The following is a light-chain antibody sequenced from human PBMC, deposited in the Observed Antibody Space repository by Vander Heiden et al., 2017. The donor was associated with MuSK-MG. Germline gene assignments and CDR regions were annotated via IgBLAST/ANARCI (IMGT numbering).Light chain of an antibody. CDR2: AAS. CDR3: QQTKSLPPT. J-gene: IGKJ5*01. V-gene: IGKV1-12*01. CDR1: QDISNW. Sequence: IQMTQSPSFMSASVGDRVTITCRASQDISNWLAWYQQKPGKAPNLLIYAASRLQSGIPSRFSGSGSGTDFSLTISSLQPEDFASYFCQQTKSLPPTFGQGTRLEIK.